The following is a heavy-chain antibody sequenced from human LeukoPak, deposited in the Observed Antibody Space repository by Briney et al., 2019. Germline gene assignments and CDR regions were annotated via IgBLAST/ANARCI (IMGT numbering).Heavy chain of an antibody. Sequence: GASVKVSCKASGGTFSSYAISWVRQAPGQGLEWMGRIIPILGIANYAQKFQGRVTVTADKSTSTAYMELSSLRSEDTAVYYCARDHNILTGYYDYWGQGTLVTVSS. D-gene: IGHD3-9*01. CDR3: ARDHNILTGYYDY. V-gene: IGHV1-69*04. CDR2: IIPILGIA. CDR1: GGTFSSYA. J-gene: IGHJ4*02.